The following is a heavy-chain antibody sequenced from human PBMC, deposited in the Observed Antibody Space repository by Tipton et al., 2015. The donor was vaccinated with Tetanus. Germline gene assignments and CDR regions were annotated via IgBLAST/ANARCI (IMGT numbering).Heavy chain of an antibody. D-gene: IGHD1-1*01. CDR2: ISGSGVQT. Sequence: SLRLSCAASGFTFSDYGMSWVRQAPGKGLEWVSSISGSGVQTNYADSVKGRFTVSRDNSKNTLYMQMNSLRAEDTAVYFCARRSLTNYGLDVWGQGTPVTVSS. V-gene: IGHV3-23*01. CDR3: ARRSLTNYGLDV. J-gene: IGHJ6*02. CDR1: GFTFSDYG.